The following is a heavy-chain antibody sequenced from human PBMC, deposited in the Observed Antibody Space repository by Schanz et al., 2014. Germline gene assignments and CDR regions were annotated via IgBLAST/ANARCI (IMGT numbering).Heavy chain of an antibody. V-gene: IGHV3-23*04. J-gene: IGHJ5*02. CDR3: AKAADWPVTRFDP. CDR1: GFTFSSYS. Sequence: EVQVVESGGGLVQPGGSLRLSCAASGFTFSSYSMNWVRQAPGKGLEWVSVISWNSGTIGYADSVKGRFTISRDNSKNTLYLQMSSLRADDTAVYYCAKAADWPVTRFDPWGQGTLVTVSS. CDR2: ISWNSGTI. D-gene: IGHD3-9*01.